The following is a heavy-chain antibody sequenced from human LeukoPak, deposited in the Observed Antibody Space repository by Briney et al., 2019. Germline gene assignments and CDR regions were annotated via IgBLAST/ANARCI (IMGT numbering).Heavy chain of an antibody. CDR2: ISGSGGST. V-gene: IGHV3-23*01. D-gene: IGHD3-10*01. CDR1: GFTFSSYA. Sequence: PGGSLRLSCAASGFTFSSYAMSWVRQAPGKGLEWVSAISGSGGSTYYADSVKGRFTISRDNSKNTLYLQMNSLRAEDTAVYYCAKGGRFGELLYTIDYWGQGTLVTVSS. CDR3: AKGGRFGELLYTIDY. J-gene: IGHJ4*02.